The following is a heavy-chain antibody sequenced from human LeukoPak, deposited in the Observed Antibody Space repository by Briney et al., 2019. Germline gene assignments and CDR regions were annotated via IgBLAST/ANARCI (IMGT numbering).Heavy chain of an antibody. CDR1: GGSISSGSYY. CDR2: IYTSGST. V-gene: IGHV4-61*02. Sequence: SETLSLTCTVSGGSISSGSYYWSWIRQPPGKGLEWIGRIYTSGSTNYNPSLKSRVTISVYTSKNQFSLKLSSVTAADTAVYYCASSFLEDYWGQGTLVTVSS. J-gene: IGHJ4*02. CDR3: ASSFLEDY. D-gene: IGHD3-3*01.